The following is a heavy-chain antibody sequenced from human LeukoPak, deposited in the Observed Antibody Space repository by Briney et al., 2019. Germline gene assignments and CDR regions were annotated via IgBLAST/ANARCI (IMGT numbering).Heavy chain of an antibody. J-gene: IGHJ4*02. D-gene: IGHD7-27*01. CDR2: ISFGGST. CDR3: ARRRAGDRLDY. Sequence: PSETLSLTCTVSGGSISISSYYWGWIRQPPGRGLEWIGSISFGGSTYYSPSLKSRLTISVDTSKNQFSLNLNSVTAADTAVYFCARRRAGDRLDYWGQGTLVTVSS. V-gene: IGHV4-39*01. CDR1: GGSISISSYY.